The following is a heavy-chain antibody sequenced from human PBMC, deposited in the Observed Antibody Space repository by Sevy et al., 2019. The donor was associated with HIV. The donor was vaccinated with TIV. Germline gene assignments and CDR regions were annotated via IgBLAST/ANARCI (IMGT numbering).Heavy chain of an antibody. CDR1: GFTFSSYS. D-gene: IGHD2-2*01. CDR2: ISSSSSTI. CDR3: ARGPDYCSSTSCYRYYYYGMDV. V-gene: IGHV3-48*01. Sequence: GGSLRLSCAASGFTFSSYSMNWVRQAPGKGLEWVSYISSSSSTIYYADSVKGRFTISRDNAKNSLYLQMNSLRAEDTAVYYCARGPDYCSSTSCYRYYYYGMDVWGQGTTVTVSS. J-gene: IGHJ6*02.